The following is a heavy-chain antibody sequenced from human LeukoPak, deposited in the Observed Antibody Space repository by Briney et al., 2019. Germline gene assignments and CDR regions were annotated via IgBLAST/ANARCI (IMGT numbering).Heavy chain of an antibody. CDR2: ISGSGGST. D-gene: IGHD6-13*01. V-gene: IGHV3-23*01. CDR1: GFTFSSYA. Sequence: GGSLRLSCAASGFTFSSYAMSWVRQAPGKGLEWASAISGSGGSTYYADSVKGRFAISRDNSKNTLYLQMNSLRAEDTAVYYCAKGGRSSSWYYYYGMDVWGQGTLVTVSS. CDR3: AKGGRSSSWYYYYGMDV. J-gene: IGHJ6*02.